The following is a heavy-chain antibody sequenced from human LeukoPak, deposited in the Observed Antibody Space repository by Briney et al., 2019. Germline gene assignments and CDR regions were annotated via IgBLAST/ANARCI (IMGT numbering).Heavy chain of an antibody. CDR1: GGTFISYA. CDR3: ARAHIVVVPAAMGPYYFDY. D-gene: IGHD2-2*01. CDR2: IIPIFGTE. V-gene: IGHV1-69*05. Sequence: SVKVSCKASGGTFISYAISWVRQAPGQGLEWMGGIIPIFGTENYAQKFQGRGTITTDESTSTAYMELSSLRSEDTAVYYCARAHIVVVPAAMGPYYFDYWGQGTLVTVSS. J-gene: IGHJ4*02.